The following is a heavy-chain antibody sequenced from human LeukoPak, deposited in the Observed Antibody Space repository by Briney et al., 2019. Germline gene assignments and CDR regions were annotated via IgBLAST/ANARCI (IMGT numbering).Heavy chain of an antibody. D-gene: IGHD3-22*01. CDR1: GGSISSYY. CDR2: IYTSVST. Sequence: SETLSLTCTVSGGSISSYYWNWIRQPAGKGLEWIGRIYTSVSTNYNPSLKSRVTISVDKSKNQFSLKLSSVTAADTAVYYCAREPFYYDSTLLDAFDIWGKGTMVTVSS. CDR3: AREPFYYDSTLLDAFDI. V-gene: IGHV4-4*07. J-gene: IGHJ3*02.